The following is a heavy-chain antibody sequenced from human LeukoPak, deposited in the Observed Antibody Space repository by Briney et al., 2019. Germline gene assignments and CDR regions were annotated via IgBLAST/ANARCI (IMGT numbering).Heavy chain of an antibody. CDR3: ARDRLTTVTTFHFDY. D-gene: IGHD4-17*01. CDR2: ISYDGRSK. J-gene: IGHJ4*02. Sequence: PGGSLRLSCAASGFTFSSYAVHWVRQAPGKGLEWVTFISYDGRSKYYADSVKGRFTISRDNSKNTLYLQMSSLRAEDTAVYYCARDRLTTVTTFHFDYWGQGTLVTVSS. V-gene: IGHV3-30*04. CDR1: GFTFSSYA.